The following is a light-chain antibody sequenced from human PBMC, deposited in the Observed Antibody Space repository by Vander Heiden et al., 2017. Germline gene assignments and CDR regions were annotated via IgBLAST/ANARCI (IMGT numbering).Light chain of an antibody. J-gene: IGLJ2*01. Sequence: QSALTPHRSVSGSPGPSVTISCTGTSSDVGGYNYVSWYQQHPGKAPKFMIYDVSKRPSGVPDRFSGSKSGNTASLTISGLQAEDEAEYYCCSYAGSYHVVFGGGTKLTVL. CDR1: SSDVGGYNY. CDR3: CSYAGSYHVV. V-gene: IGLV2-11*01. CDR2: DVS.